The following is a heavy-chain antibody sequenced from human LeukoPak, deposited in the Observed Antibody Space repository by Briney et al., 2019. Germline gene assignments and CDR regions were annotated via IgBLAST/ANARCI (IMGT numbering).Heavy chain of an antibody. CDR2: INPNSGGT. CDR3: ARERDGSGPRGGWFDP. D-gene: IGHD3-10*01. CDR1: GYTFTGYY. V-gene: IGHV1-2*02. J-gene: IGHJ5*02. Sequence: GASVKVSCKASGYTFTGYYMHWVRQAPGQGLEWMGWINPNSGGTNYAQKFQGRVTMTRDTSISTAYMELSSLRSEDTAVYYCARERDGSGPRGGWFDPWGQGTLVTDSS.